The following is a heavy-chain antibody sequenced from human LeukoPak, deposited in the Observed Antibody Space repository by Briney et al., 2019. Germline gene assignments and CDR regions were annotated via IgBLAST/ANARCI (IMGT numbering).Heavy chain of an antibody. CDR1: GFTFSTYA. CDR2: ISGSSTTI. Sequence: GTSLRPSCAASGFTFSTYAMHWVRQAPGKGLEWVSYISGSSTTIYYADSVKGRFTISRDNAKNSLYLQMNSLRDEDTAVYYCAKDLVGATASWGQGTLVTVSS. J-gene: IGHJ5*02. D-gene: IGHD1-26*01. CDR3: AKDLVGATAS. V-gene: IGHV3-48*02.